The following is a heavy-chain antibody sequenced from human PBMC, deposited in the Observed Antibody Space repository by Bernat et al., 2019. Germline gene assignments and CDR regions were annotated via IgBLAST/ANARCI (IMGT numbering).Heavy chain of an antibody. CDR2: INDSGDNT. J-gene: IGHJ4*02. CDR3: ANDHSAYNIQFDS. Sequence: EVQLMESGGGLVQPGGSLRLSCAASGFTFSTYVMSWVRQAPGKGLEWVSTINDSGDNTYYAYSVVGRFTISRDNSKNTLFLQMSSLRAEDTAVYYCANDHSAYNIQFDSWRRGTMVTVSS. D-gene: IGHD5-12*01. CDR1: GFTFSTYV. V-gene: IGHV3-23*01.